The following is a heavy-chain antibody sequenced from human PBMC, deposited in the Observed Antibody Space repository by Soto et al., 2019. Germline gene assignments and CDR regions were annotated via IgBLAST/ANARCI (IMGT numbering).Heavy chain of an antibody. J-gene: IGHJ5*02. CDR1: GGTFSSYA. V-gene: IGHV1-69*12. D-gene: IGHD3-3*01. Sequence: QVQLVQSGAEVKKPGSSVKVSCKASGGTFSSYAISWVRQAPGQGLEWMGGIIPIFGTANYAQKFQGRVTMTADESKSTGYMELSSRRSEDTAVYYCARVCGVVQRGYWFDPWGQGTLDTVSS. CDR3: ARVCGVVQRGYWFDP. CDR2: IIPIFGTA.